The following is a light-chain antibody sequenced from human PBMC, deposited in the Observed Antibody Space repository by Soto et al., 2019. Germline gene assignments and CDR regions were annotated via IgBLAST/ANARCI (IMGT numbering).Light chain of an antibody. Sequence: QSALTQPPSASGSPGQSVTISCTGTSSDVGGYNYVSWYQQHPGKAPKLMIYEVSKRPSGVPDRFSGSKSGNTASLTVSGLQAEDEADYYCGSYVGSNNWGFGGGTKLTVL. CDR1: SSDVGGYNY. J-gene: IGLJ2*01. V-gene: IGLV2-8*01. CDR2: EVS. CDR3: GSYVGSNNWG.